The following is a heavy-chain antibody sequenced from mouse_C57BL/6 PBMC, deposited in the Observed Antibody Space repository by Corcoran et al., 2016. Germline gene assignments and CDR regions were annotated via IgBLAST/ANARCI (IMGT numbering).Heavy chain of an antibody. D-gene: IGHD4-1*01. CDR3: ARGSNWDDGWYFDV. J-gene: IGHJ1*03. CDR1: GYTFTDYY. Sequence: EVQLQQSGPELVKPGASVKISCKASGYTFTDYYMNWVKQSHGKSLEWIGDINPNNGGTSYNQKFKGKATLTVDKSSSTVYMELRSLTSEDSAVYYCARGSNWDDGWYFDVWGTGTTVTVSS. CDR2: INPNNGGT. V-gene: IGHV1-26*01.